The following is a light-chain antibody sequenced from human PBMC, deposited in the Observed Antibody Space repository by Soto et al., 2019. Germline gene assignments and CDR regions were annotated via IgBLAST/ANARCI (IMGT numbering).Light chain of an antibody. Sequence: DIPMTQSPSSLSASVGDRVTITCRASQSISSYLNWYQQKPGKAPKLLIYAASSLQSGVPSRFSGSGSGTDFTLTISRLEPEDFAVYYCQQYGSSPPITFGQGTRLEIK. CDR3: QQYGSSPPIT. CDR2: AAS. J-gene: IGKJ5*01. CDR1: QSISSY. V-gene: IGKV1-39*01.